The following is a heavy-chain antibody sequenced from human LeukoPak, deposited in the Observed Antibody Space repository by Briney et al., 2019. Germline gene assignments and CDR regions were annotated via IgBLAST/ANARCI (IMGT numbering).Heavy chain of an antibody. CDR2: INHSGST. J-gene: IGHJ4*02. CDR3: AGTYSSSPYYFDY. Sequence: SETLSLTCAVYGGSFSGYYWSWIRQPPGKGLEWIGEINHSGSTNYNPSLKSRVTISVDTSKNQFSLKLSSVTAADTAVYYCAGTYSSSPYYFDYWGQGTLVAVSS. D-gene: IGHD6-6*01. V-gene: IGHV4-34*01. CDR1: GGSFSGYY.